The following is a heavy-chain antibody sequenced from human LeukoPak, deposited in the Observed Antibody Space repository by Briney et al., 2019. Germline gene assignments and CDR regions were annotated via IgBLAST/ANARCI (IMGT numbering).Heavy chain of an antibody. D-gene: IGHD2-15*01. V-gene: IGHV3-21*01. Sequence: GGSLGLSCAASGFTFSSYSMNWVRQAPGKGLEWVSSISSSSSYIYYADSVKGRFTISRDNAKNSLYLQMNSLRAEDTAVYYFAREPLLLRLDYWGQGTLVTVSS. CDR1: GFTFSSYS. CDR2: ISSSSSYI. CDR3: AREPLLLRLDY. J-gene: IGHJ4*02.